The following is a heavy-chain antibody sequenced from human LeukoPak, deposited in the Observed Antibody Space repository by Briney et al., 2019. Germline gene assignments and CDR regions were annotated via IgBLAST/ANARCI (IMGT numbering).Heavy chain of an antibody. CDR1: GGTFSNYA. CDR2: IIPIFGTA. Sequence: SVKVSCKASGGTFSNYAISWVRQAPGQGLEWMGGIIPIFGTANYAQKFRGRVTITADKSTRTAYMELSSLRSEDMAVYYCARDGYNWNYEPDYYYYYYMDVWGKGTTVTVSS. D-gene: IGHD1-7*01. J-gene: IGHJ6*03. V-gene: IGHV1-69*06. CDR3: ARDGYNWNYEPDYYYYYYMDV.